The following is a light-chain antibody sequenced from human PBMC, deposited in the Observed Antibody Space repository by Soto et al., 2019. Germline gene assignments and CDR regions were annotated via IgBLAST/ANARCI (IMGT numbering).Light chain of an antibody. V-gene: IGKV1D-12*01. J-gene: IGKJ4*01. CDR1: QSISSW. Sequence: DIQMTQSPSSVSASVGDRVTITCRASQSISSWLGWYQQKPGKAPKLLIYAASSLQSGVPSRFSGSGSGTDFTLTISSLQPEDFATYYCQQANSCPFTFGGGTKVEIK. CDR3: QQANSCPFT. CDR2: AAS.